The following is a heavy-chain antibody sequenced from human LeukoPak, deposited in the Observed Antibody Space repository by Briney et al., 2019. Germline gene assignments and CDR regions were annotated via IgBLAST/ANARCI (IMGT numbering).Heavy chain of an antibody. CDR3: AKLWYYDFWSGPNWFDP. V-gene: IGHV3-23*01. Sequence: AGGSLRLSCAASGFTFSSYAMSWVRQAPGKGLEWVSAISGSGGSTNYADSVKGRFTISRDNSKNTLYLQMNSLRAEDTAVYYCAKLWYYDFWSGPNWFDPWGQGTLVTVSS. D-gene: IGHD3-3*01. J-gene: IGHJ5*02. CDR1: GFTFSSYA. CDR2: ISGSGGST.